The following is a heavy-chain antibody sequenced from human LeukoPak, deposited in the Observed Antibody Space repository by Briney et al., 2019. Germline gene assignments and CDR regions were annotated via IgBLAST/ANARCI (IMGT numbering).Heavy chain of an antibody. J-gene: IGHJ4*02. CDR3: ARGLFGSGSYYPY. CDR2: MNPNSGNT. CDR1: GYTFTSYG. D-gene: IGHD3-10*01. V-gene: IGHV1-8*02. Sequence: ASVKVSCKASGYTFTSYGISWVRQAPGQGLEWMGWMNPNSGNTGYAQKFQGRVTMTRNTSISTAYMELSSLRSEDTAVYYCARGLFGSGSYYPYWGQGTLVTVSS.